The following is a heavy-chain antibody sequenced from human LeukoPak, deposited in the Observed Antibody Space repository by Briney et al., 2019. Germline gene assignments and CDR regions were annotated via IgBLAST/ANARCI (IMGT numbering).Heavy chain of an antibody. CDR1: GGSISSYY. Sequence: SETLSLTCTVSGGSISSYYWSWIRQPPGKGLEWIGYIYYSGSTNYNPSLKSRVTISVDTSKNQFSLKLSSVTAADTAVYYCARTWDYGILTGPLYYYMDVWGKGTTVTVSS. J-gene: IGHJ6*03. V-gene: IGHV4-59*01. D-gene: IGHD3-9*01. CDR2: IYYSGST. CDR3: ARTWDYGILTGPLYYYMDV.